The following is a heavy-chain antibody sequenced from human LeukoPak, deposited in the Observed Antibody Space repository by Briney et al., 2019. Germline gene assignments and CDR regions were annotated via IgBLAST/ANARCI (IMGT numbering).Heavy chain of an antibody. V-gene: IGHV1-46*01. D-gene: IGHD2-2*01. CDR1: GYSFTNYY. CDR3: ARDERDVVVVPGAMPY. CDR2: INPSGGST. Sequence: ASVKVSCKAPGYSFTNYYMHWVRQAPGQGLEWMGIINPSGGSTTNAQKFQGRVTMTRDTSTTTVYMELSSLRSDDTAMYYCARDERDVVVVPGAMPYWGQGTLVTVSS. J-gene: IGHJ4*02.